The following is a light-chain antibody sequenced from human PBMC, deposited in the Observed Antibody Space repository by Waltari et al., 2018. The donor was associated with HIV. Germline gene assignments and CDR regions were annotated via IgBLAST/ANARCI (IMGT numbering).Light chain of an antibody. J-gene: IGKJ4*01. V-gene: IGKV1-5*03. Sequence: DIQMTQSPSTLSASVGDRVTITCRASQSISNSLAWYQQKPGKAPKVLLFLASSLAYGVSSRFSGSGSGTEFTLSIDDLQPDDLATYYRQQFSSHPITFGGGTKVEIK. CDR3: QQFSSHPIT. CDR2: LAS. CDR1: QSISNS.